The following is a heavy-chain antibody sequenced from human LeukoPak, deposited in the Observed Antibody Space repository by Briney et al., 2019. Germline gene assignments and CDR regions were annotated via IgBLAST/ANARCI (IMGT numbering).Heavy chain of an antibody. D-gene: IGHD6-19*01. CDR1: GGSISSYY. Sequence: SETLSLTCTVSGGSISSYYWSWIRQPPGKGLEWIWYIYYSGSTNYNPSLKSRVTISVDTSKNQFSLKLSSVTAADTAVYYCARIAVAGNSVYWGQGTLVTVSS. CDR3: ARIAVAGNSVY. V-gene: IGHV4-59*08. J-gene: IGHJ4*02. CDR2: IYYSGST.